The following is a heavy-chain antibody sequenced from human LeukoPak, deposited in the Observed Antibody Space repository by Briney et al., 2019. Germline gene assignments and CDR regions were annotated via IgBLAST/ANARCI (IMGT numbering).Heavy chain of an antibody. D-gene: IGHD1-26*01. J-gene: IGHJ4*02. Sequence: PSETLSLTCTVSNYSISSGYYWGWIRQPPGKGLEWIASVFHGGATYYNPSLESRVTVSLDTSKNQFSLKLSSVAAADTAVYYCARVGILTFDYWGQGILVTVSS. CDR3: ARVGILTFDY. V-gene: IGHV4-38-2*02. CDR1: NYSISSGYY. CDR2: VFHGGAT.